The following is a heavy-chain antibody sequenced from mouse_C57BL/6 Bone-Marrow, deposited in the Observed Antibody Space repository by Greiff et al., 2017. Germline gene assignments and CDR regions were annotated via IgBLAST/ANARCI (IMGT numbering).Heavy chain of an antibody. CDR1: GYTFTSYG. D-gene: IGHD1-1*01. CDR3: ARFITTVVDAMDY. J-gene: IGHJ4*01. CDR2: IYPRSGNT. Sequence: LQESGAELARPGASVKLSCKASGYTFTSYGISWVKQRTGQGLEWIGEIYPRSGNTYYNEKFKGKATLTADKSSSTAYMELRSLTSEDSAVYFCARFITTVVDAMDYWGQGTSVTVSS. V-gene: IGHV1-81*01.